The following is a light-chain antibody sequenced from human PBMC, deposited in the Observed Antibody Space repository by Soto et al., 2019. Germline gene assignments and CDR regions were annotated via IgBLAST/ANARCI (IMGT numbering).Light chain of an antibody. CDR1: RDVRDW. CDR3: QQANSFPLT. J-gene: IGKJ4*02. Sequence: DIEMTQSPSSVSASVGDTVTITCRASRDVRDWLAWYQQRPGTAPKVLIYAASTLQSGAPSRFSGSGSGTLFTLTISSLQPEDFATSYCQQANSFPLTFGGGTKVEIK. V-gene: IGKV1-12*01. CDR2: AAS.